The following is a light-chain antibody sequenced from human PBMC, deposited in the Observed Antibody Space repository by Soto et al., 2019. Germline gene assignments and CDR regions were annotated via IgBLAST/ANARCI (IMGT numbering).Light chain of an antibody. CDR1: QSVSSTY. V-gene: IGKV3-20*01. CDR3: QHNGRS. J-gene: IGKJ5*01. Sequence: EIVLTQSPGTLSLSRGERSTLXCRASQSVSSTYLTWYQQKPGQXPRLLIYEASRRATGIPDRFSGSGSGTDFSLTISRLDPEDSAVYYCQHNGRSFGQGTRLEIK. CDR2: EAS.